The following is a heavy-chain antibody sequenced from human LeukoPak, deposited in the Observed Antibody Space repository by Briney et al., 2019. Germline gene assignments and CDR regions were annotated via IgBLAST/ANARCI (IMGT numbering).Heavy chain of an antibody. J-gene: IGHJ4*02. D-gene: IGHD3-10*01. CDR1: GYTFTSYG. V-gene: IGHV1-18*01. CDR3: ARDIRRWFGELPPLSDY. Sequence: GASVKVSCKASGYTFTSYGISWVRQAPGQGLEWMGWISAYNGNTNYAQKLQGRVTMTTDTSTSTAYMELRSLRSDDTAVYYCARDIRRWFGELPPLSDYWGQGTLVTVSS. CDR2: ISAYNGNT.